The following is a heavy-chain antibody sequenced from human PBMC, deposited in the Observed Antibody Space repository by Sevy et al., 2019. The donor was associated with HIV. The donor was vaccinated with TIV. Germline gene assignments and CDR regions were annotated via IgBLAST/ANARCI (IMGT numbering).Heavy chain of an antibody. D-gene: IGHD3-22*01. CDR2: IYYSGST. J-gene: IGHJ4*02. CDR3: ARDGGGYDSSGYYAY. V-gene: IGHV4-59*01. Sequence: SETLSLTCTVSGGSISSYYWSWIRQPPGKGLEWIGYIYYSGSTNYNPSLKSRVTISVDTSKNQFSLKPSSVTAADTAVYYCARDGGGYDSSGYYAYWGQGTLVTVSS. CDR1: GGSISSYY.